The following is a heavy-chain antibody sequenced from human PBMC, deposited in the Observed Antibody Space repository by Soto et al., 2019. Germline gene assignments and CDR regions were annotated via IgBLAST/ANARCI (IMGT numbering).Heavy chain of an antibody. CDR2: TYYRSKWYN. Sequence: SQTLSLTCAISGDSVSSNSAAWIWIRQSPSRGLEWLGRTYYRSKWYNDYAVSVKSRITINPDTSKNQFSLQLNSVTPEDTAVYYCARDPHLAPGWNYGYGMDVWGQGTTVTVSS. V-gene: IGHV6-1*01. D-gene: IGHD1-7*01. CDR1: GDSVSSNSAA. J-gene: IGHJ6*01. CDR3: ARDPHLAPGWNYGYGMDV.